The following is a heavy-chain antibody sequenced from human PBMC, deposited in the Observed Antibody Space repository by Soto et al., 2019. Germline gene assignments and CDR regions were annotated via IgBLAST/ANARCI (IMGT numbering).Heavy chain of an antibody. Sequence: GGSLRLSCAASGFTFSSYGMHWVRQAPGKGLEWVAVISYDGSNKYYADSVKGRFTISRDNSKNTLYLQMNSLRAEDTAVYYCAKDPYSSGWYYYYMDVWGKGTTVTVSS. V-gene: IGHV3-30*18. CDR1: GFTFSSYG. CDR3: AKDPYSSGWYYYYMDV. D-gene: IGHD6-19*01. CDR2: ISYDGSNK. J-gene: IGHJ6*03.